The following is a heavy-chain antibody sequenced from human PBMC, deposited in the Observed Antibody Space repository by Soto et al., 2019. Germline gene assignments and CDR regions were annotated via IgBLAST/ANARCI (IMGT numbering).Heavy chain of an antibody. CDR1: GYSFTSYW. CDR3: GKASARGIVRVVGPGAFES. V-gene: IGHV5-51*01. D-gene: IGHD2-15*01. J-gene: IGHJ3*02. Sequence: GESLKISCKGSGYSFTSYWIGWVRQMPGKGLEWMGIIYPGDSDTRYSPSFQGQVTISADKSISTAYLQWSSLKASDTAMYYCGKASARGIVRVVGPGAFESWGQGTMVTVSS. CDR2: IYPGDSDT.